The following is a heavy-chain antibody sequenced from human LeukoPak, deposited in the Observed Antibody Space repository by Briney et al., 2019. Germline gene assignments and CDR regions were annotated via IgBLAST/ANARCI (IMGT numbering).Heavy chain of an antibody. Sequence: PGGSLRLSCAASGFTFDNFADYGMHWVRQVPGKGLEWVSGISWTNDNIGYADFVKGRFTISRDNAKNSLYLQMNSLTVEDTALYYCAKGVRFGDLWDPWGQGILVTVSS. D-gene: IGHD3-10*01. CDR3: AKGVRFGDLWDP. V-gene: IGHV3-9*01. CDR2: ISWTNDNI. CDR1: GFTFDNFADYG. J-gene: IGHJ5*02.